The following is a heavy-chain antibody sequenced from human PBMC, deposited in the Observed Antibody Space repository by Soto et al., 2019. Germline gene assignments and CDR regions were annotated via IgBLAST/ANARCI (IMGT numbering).Heavy chain of an antibody. D-gene: IGHD1-1*01. V-gene: IGHV1-3*01. Sequence: DSVKVSCKASGYTFSTYAMHWVRQAPGQSLEWMGWLNGGTGQTRYSQKFQDRVIITRDTSASTGYMELSSLTSEDTAVYYCARVKGMEENYFYYGLDIWGQGTRVTVSS. CDR2: LNGGTGQT. CDR1: GYTFSTYA. J-gene: IGHJ6*02. CDR3: ARVKGMEENYFYYGLDI.